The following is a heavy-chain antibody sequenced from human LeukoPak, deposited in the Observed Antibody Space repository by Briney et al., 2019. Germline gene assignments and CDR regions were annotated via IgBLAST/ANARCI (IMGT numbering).Heavy chain of an antibody. D-gene: IGHD3-22*01. CDR1: GGSVSSGSYY. Sequence: SETLSLTCTVSGGSVSSGSYYWSGIRQPPGKGLEWIGYFSYTGSTNYNPSLKSRVTISVDTSENQFSLKLSSVTAADTAVYYCASYYFDSNGYSAPSWFFDYWGQGTLVTVSS. J-gene: IGHJ4*02. CDR3: ASYYFDSNGYSAPSWFFDY. V-gene: IGHV4-61*01. CDR2: FSYTGST.